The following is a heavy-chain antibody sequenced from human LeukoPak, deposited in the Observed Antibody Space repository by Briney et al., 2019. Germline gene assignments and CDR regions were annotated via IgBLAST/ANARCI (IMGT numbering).Heavy chain of an antibody. Sequence: GGSLRLSCAASGFTFSSYAIHWVRQAPGKGLEWVAVISYDGSNKYYADSVKGRFTISRDNSKNTLYLQMNSLRAEDTAVYYCARLGNVWRYFDYWGQGTLVTVSS. V-gene: IGHV3-30*04. J-gene: IGHJ4*02. CDR1: GFTFSSYA. CDR3: ARLGNVWRYFDY. D-gene: IGHD3-3*01. CDR2: ISYDGSNK.